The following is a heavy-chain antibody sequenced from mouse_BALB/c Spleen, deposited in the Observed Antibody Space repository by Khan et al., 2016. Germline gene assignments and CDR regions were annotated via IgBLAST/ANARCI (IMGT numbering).Heavy chain of an antibody. V-gene: IGHV5-6-3*01. J-gene: IGHJ2*01. CDR2: INSNGGST. CDR1: GFTFSTYG. Sequence: EVELVESGGGLVQPGGSLKLSCAASGFTFSTYGMSWVRQTPDKRLELVATINSNGGSTSYPDSVKGRFTISRDNDKYTLYLQMRSQKSEDTAMYYCARENYRYYFDYWGEGTTLTVSS. D-gene: IGHD2-14*01. CDR3: ARENYRYYFDY.